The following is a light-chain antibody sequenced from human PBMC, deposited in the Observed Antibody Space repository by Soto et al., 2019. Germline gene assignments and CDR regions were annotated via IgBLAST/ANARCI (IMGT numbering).Light chain of an antibody. CDR3: HQYHNWPWT. CDR1: QSVSIN. V-gene: IGKV3-15*01. J-gene: IGKJ1*01. Sequence: EVVMTQSPATLSLSPGDRATLSCRASQSVSINLAWYQQKPGQVPRLLIYAASTRATGIPARFSGSGSETESTLTISSLQSEDFAVYYCHQYHNWPWTFGQGTKVDIK. CDR2: AAS.